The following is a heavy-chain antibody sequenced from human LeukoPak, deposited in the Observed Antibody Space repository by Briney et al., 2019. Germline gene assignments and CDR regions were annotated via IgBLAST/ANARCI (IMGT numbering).Heavy chain of an antibody. CDR1: GFTFSTYA. CDR3: AKERLTTTTFDS. Sequence: GGSLRLSCAASGFTFSTYAMSWVRQAPGKGLEWVSLISGSGGSTYYAASVKGRFTISSDNGKNTLSLQMNSLRAEDTALYYCAKERLTTTTFDSWGRGTLVTVSS. J-gene: IGHJ4*02. V-gene: IGHV3-23*01. CDR2: ISGSGGST. D-gene: IGHD4-11*01.